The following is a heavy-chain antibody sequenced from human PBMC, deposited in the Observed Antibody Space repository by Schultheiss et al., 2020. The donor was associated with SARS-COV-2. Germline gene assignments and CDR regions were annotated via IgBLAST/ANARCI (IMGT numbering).Heavy chain of an antibody. J-gene: IGHJ6*02. Sequence: GGSLRLSCAASGFTFSSYGMHWVRQAPGKGLEWVSAIGTAGDPYYPGSVKGRFTISRENAKNTLYLQMNSLRAEDTAVYYCAKGGLLWFGELGSMDVWGQGTTVTVSS. CDR2: IGTAGDP. CDR1: GFTFSSYG. CDR3: AKGGLLWFGELGSMDV. D-gene: IGHD3-10*01. V-gene: IGHV3-13*05.